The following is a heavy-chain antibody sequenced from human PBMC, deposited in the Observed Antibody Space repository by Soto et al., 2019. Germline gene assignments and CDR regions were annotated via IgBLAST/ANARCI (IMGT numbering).Heavy chain of an antibody. V-gene: IGHV3-64D*06. CDR2: ISSNGGST. CDR3: VRGLLTTVTTPEYYFDY. CDR1: GFTFSSSA. D-gene: IGHD4-17*01. Sequence: PGGSLRLSCPASGFTFSSSAMHWVRQAPEKGLEYVSAISSNGGSTYYPDSVKGRFTISRDNSKNTLYLQMSSLRAEDTAVYYCVRGLLTTVTTPEYYFDYWGQGTLVTVSS. J-gene: IGHJ4*02.